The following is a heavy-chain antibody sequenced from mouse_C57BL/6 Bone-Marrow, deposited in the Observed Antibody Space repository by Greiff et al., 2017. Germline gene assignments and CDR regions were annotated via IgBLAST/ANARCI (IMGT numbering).Heavy chain of an antibody. Sequence: QVQLQESGPGLVQPSQSLSITCTVSGFSLTSYGVHWVRQSPGKGLEWLGVIWSGGSTDYNAAFISRLSISKDKSKSQVFFKMNSLQADDTAIYYCARKGYDGYYLRLDYWGQGTSVTVSS. J-gene: IGHJ4*01. V-gene: IGHV2-2*01. CDR1: GFSLTSYG. CDR2: IWSGGST. CDR3: ARKGYDGYYLRLDY. D-gene: IGHD2-3*01.